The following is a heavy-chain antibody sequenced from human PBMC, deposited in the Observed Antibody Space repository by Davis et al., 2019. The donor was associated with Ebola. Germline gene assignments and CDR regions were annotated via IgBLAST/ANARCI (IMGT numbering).Heavy chain of an antibody. CDR2: TYYRSKWYN. V-gene: IGHV6-1*01. CDR3: ARGKYCSGGSCYHNWFDP. D-gene: IGHD2-15*01. Sequence: SQTLSLTCAISGDSVSSHSAAWNWIRQSPSRGLEWLGRTYYRSKWYNDYAVSVKSRITINPDTSKNQFSLQLNSVTPEDTAVYYCARGKYCSGGSCYHNWFDPWGQGTLVTVSS. J-gene: IGHJ5*02. CDR1: GDSVSSHSAA.